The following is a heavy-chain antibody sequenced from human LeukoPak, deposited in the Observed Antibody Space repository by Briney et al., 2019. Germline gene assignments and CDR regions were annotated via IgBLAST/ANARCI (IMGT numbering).Heavy chain of an antibody. CDR3: TRGPIIGYCSSTSCYDLDY. CDR2: IRSKAYGGTT. CDR1: GFTFGDYA. V-gene: IGHV3-49*04. J-gene: IGHJ4*02. Sequence: PGRSLRLSCTASGFTFGDYAMSWVRQAPGKGLEWVGFIRSKAYGGTTEYAASVKGRFTISRDDSKSIAYLQMNSLRTEGTAVYYCTRGPIIGYCSSTSCYDLDYWGQGTLVTVSS. D-gene: IGHD2-2*01.